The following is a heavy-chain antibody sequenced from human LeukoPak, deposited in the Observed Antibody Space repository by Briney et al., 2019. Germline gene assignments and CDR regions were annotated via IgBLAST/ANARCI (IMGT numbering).Heavy chain of an antibody. D-gene: IGHD4-17*01. V-gene: IGHV1-69*13. CDR1: GGTFSSYA. CDR3: ARGGDYGDSSDAFDI. J-gene: IGHJ3*02. Sequence: AASVKVSCKASGGTFSSYAISWVRQPPGQGLEWMGGIIPIFGTANYAQKFQGRVTITADESTRTAYMELSSLRSEDTAVYYCARGGDYGDSSDAFDIWGQGTMVTVSS. CDR2: IIPIFGTA.